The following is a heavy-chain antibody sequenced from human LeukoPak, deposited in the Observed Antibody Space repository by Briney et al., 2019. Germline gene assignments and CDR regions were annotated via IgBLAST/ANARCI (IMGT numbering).Heavy chain of an antibody. V-gene: IGHV1-2*02. CDR2: INPNSGGT. J-gene: IGHJ3*02. Sequence: AASVKVSCKASGYTFTGYYMHWVRQAPGQGLEWMGWINPNSGGTNYAQKFQGRVTMTRDTSISTAYMELSRLRSDDTAVYYCAREMILPGQTYYDILTGYSVDAFDIWGQGTMVTVSS. D-gene: IGHD3-9*01. CDR1: GYTFTGYY. CDR3: AREMILPGQTYYDILTGYSVDAFDI.